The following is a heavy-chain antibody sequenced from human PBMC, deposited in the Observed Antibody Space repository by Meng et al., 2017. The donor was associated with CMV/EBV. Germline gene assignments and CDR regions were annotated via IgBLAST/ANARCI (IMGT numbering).Heavy chain of an antibody. CDR1: GYTFTGYY. CDR3: ARDADSVIATSPYY. D-gene: IGHD2-21*01. J-gene: IGHJ4*02. CDR2: INPNSGGT. V-gene: IGHV1-2*02. Sequence: ASVKVSCKASGYTFTGYYMHWVRQAPGQGLEWMGWINPNSGGTNYAQKFQGRVTMTRDTSISTAYMELSRLRSDDTAVYHCARDADSVIATSPYYWGQGTLVTVSS.